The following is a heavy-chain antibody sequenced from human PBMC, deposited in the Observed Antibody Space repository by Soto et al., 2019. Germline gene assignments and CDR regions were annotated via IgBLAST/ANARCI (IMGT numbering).Heavy chain of an antibody. V-gene: IGHV4-39*01. J-gene: IGHJ4*02. CDR3: ASSDGGSTIDY. Sequence: QLQLQESGPGLVKPSETLSLTCSVSGGSISSSSYYWGWIRQPPGKGLQWIGTIYYSGSTYYNPSLKRRVTISVDTYKNQFSLKLSSVTAADTAVYYCASSDGGSTIDYWGQGALVTVSS. CDR2: IYYSGST. CDR1: GGSISSSSYY.